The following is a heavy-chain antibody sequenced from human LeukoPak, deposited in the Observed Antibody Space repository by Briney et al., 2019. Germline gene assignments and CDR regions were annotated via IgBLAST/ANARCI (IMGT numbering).Heavy chain of an antibody. J-gene: IGHJ4*02. V-gene: IGHV5-51*01. CDR2: IYPGDSDD. Sequence: GESLKISCKGSGYSFAYYWIGWVRQMPGKGLEWMGIIYPGDSDDRYSPSFQGQVTISVDKSISTAYLQWSSLKASDTAMYYCARQSYGDWAFVDSWGQGILVTVSS. CDR1: GYSFAYYW. CDR3: ARQSYGDWAFVDS. D-gene: IGHD4-17*01.